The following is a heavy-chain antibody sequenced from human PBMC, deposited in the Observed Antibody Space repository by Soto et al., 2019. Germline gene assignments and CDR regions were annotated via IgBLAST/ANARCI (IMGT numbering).Heavy chain of an antibody. D-gene: IGHD3-3*01. J-gene: IGHJ4*02. CDR3: ARDLEDRGAFGVVMGGPY. CDR2: FSGTGGYT. CDR1: GFTLSSYA. Sequence: XGSLILSCAASGFTLSSYAMSWVRQAPGKGLEWVSTFSGTGGYTYYADSVKGRFTISRDDSKNTLFLHMNSLRAADTAVYYCARDLEDRGAFGVVMGGPYWGQGNLATVSS. V-gene: IGHV3-23*01.